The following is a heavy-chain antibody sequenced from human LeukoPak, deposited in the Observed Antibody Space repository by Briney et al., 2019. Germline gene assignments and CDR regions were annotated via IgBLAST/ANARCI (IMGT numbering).Heavy chain of an antibody. Sequence: GGSLRLSCAASGFTFSSYWMSWVRQAPGKGLEWVANIKQDGSDKYYVDSVKGRFTISRGNAKNSLYLQMNSLRAEDTAVYYCARLFRIAARPGYFDYWGQGTLVTVSS. CDR2: IKQDGSDK. J-gene: IGHJ4*02. CDR1: GFTFSSYW. D-gene: IGHD6-6*01. V-gene: IGHV3-7*01. CDR3: ARLFRIAARPGYFDY.